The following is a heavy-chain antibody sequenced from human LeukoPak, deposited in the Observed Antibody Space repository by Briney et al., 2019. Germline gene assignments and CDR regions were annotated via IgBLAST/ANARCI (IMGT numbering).Heavy chain of an antibody. CDR2: MSAYNGDT. D-gene: IGHD1-7*01. V-gene: IGHV1-18*01. CDR3: ARAHELELYYYGMDV. J-gene: IGHJ6*02. Sequence: ASVKVSCKASGYTFTSNGISWVRQAPGQGLEWMGWMSAYNGDTSYAQKFQGRVTMTTDTSTSTAYMEMRSLRSDDTAVYYCARAHELELYYYGMDVWGQGTTVTVSS. CDR1: GYTFTSNG.